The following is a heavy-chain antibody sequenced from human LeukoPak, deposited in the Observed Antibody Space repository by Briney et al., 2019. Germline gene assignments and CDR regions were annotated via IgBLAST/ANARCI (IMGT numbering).Heavy chain of an antibody. V-gene: IGHV7-4-1*02. Sequence: ASVKVSCKASGYTFTHYAMNWVRQAPGQGFEWLGWINTETGNPTYVQAFTGRFVFSLDTSVSSAYLQINSLKAEDTAVYYCARVDRDWYFDLWGRGTLVAVSS. CDR2: INTETGNP. CDR1: GYTFTHYA. J-gene: IGHJ2*01. CDR3: ARVDRDWYFDL.